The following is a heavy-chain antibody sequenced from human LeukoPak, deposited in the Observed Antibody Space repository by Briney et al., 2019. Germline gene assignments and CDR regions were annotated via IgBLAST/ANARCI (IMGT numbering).Heavy chain of an antibody. V-gene: IGHV3-74*01. CDR1: GFTFSDYW. CDR2: IDSDGSST. J-gene: IGHJ3*02. D-gene: IGHD3-3*01. Sequence: PGGSLRLSCAASGFTFSDYWMHWVRQAPGKGLVWVSRIDSDGSSTSNADSVKGRFTISRDNAKNTVYLQMNSLRAEDTAVYYCARGFTIFGVVNDAFDIWRPGTMVTVSS. CDR3: ARGFTIFGVVNDAFDI.